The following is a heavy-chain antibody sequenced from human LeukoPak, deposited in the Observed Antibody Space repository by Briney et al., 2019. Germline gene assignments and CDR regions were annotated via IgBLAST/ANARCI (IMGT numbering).Heavy chain of an antibody. D-gene: IGHD3-10*01. Sequence: ASVTVSCKASGYTFTSYDINWVRQATVQGLEWMGWMNPNSGNTGYAQKFQGRVTMTRNTSISTAYMELSSLRSEDTAVYYCARGLAMVRGVIEDWGQGTLVTVSS. V-gene: IGHV1-8*01. CDR2: MNPNSGNT. CDR3: ARGLAMVRGVIED. J-gene: IGHJ4*02. CDR1: GYTFTSYD.